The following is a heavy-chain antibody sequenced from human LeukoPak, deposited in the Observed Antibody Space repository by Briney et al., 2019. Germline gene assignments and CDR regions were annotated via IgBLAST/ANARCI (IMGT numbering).Heavy chain of an antibody. CDR3: ARSGLRYFDWLFPLDY. CDR1: GYTFTGYG. Sequence: GASVKVSCKASGYTFTGYGISWVRQAPGQGLEWMGWISAYNGNTNYAQKLQGRVTMTTDTSTSTAYMELRSLRSDDTAVYYCARSGLRYFDWLFPLDYWGQGTLVTVSS. CDR2: ISAYNGNT. V-gene: IGHV1-18*01. J-gene: IGHJ4*02. D-gene: IGHD3-9*01.